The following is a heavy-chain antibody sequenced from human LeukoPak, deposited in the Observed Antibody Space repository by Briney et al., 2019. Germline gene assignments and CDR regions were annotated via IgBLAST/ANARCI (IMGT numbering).Heavy chain of an antibody. D-gene: IGHD5-24*01. Sequence: GGSLRLSCAASGLTFSTYAMHWVRQAPGKGLEWVSGISWNSGSIGYADSVKGRFTISRDNAKNSLYLQMNSLRAEDTALYYCAKDFARDGYNFIDYWGQGTLVTVSS. CDR1: GLTFSTYA. J-gene: IGHJ4*02. CDR3: AKDFARDGYNFIDY. V-gene: IGHV3-9*01. CDR2: ISWNSGSI.